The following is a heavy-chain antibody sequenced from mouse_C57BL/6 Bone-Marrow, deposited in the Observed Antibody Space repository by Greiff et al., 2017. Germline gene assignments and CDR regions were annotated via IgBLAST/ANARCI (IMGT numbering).Heavy chain of an antibody. Sequence: QVQLQQPGTELVKPGASVKLSCKASGYTFTSYWMHWVKQRPGQGLARIGNINPSNGGTNYNEKFKSKATLTVDKSSSTAYMQLSSLTSEDSAVYYCAKTAQATSYFDYWGQGTTLTVSS. J-gene: IGHJ2*01. CDR3: AKTAQATSYFDY. V-gene: IGHV1-53*01. CDR1: GYTFTSYW. D-gene: IGHD3-2*02. CDR2: INPSNGGT.